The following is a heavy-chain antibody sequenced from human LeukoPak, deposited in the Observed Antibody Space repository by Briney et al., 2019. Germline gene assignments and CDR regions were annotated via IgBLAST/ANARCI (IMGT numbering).Heavy chain of an antibody. V-gene: IGHV4-34*01. CDR1: GGSFSGYY. CDR3: ARQTTSGYLDY. J-gene: IGHJ4*02. D-gene: IGHD3-22*01. CDR2: INHSGST. Sequence: SETLSLTCAVYGGSFSGYYWSWIRQPPGKGLEWIGEINHSGSTNYNPSLKSRVTISVDTSKNQFSLKLSSVTAADRALYYCARQTTSGYLDYWGQGTLVTVS.